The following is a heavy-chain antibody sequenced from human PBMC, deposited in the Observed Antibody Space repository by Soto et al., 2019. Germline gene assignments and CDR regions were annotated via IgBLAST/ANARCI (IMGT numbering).Heavy chain of an antibody. V-gene: IGHV3-30-3*01. Sequence: QVQLVESGGCVVQPGRSLRLSCTASGFTFSSYAMHWVRQAPGKGLEWVAVISYDGSNKYYADSVKGRFTISRDNSKNTMYLQMNSLRVEDTAVYYCARPYSSGWYGDLDYWGQGTLVTVSS. CDR2: ISYDGSNK. D-gene: IGHD6-19*01. J-gene: IGHJ4*02. CDR1: GFTFSSYA. CDR3: ARPYSSGWYGDLDY.